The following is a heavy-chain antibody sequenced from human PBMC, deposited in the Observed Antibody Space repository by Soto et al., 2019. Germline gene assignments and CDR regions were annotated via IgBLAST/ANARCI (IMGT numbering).Heavy chain of an antibody. CDR3: ASSAASYYYDSHAFDI. D-gene: IGHD3-22*01. J-gene: IGHJ3*02. Sequence: PSETLSLTCTVSGGSISSGGYYWSWIRQHPGKGLEWIGYIYYSGSTYYNPSLKSRVTISVDTSKNQFSLKLSSVTAADTAVYYCASSAASYYYDSHAFDIWGQGTMVTVSS. V-gene: IGHV4-31*03. CDR1: GGSISSGGYY. CDR2: IYYSGST.